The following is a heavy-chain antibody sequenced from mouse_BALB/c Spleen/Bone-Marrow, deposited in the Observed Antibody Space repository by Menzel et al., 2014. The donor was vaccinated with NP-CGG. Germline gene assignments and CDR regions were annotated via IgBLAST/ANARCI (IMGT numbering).Heavy chain of an antibody. J-gene: IGHJ2*01. V-gene: IGHV1S130*01. Sequence: QVQLKHSGSVLVRPGASVKLSCKASGYTFTSSWMHWAKQRPGQGLEWIGEIHPNSGNTNYNEKFKGKATLTVDTSSSTAYVDLSSLTSEDSAVYYCARELGRGYYFDYWGQGTTLTVSS. D-gene: IGHD4-1*01. CDR2: IHPNSGNT. CDR3: ARELGRGYYFDY. CDR1: GYTFTSSW.